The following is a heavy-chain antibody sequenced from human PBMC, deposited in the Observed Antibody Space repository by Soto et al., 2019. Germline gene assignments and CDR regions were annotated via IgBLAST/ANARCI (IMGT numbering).Heavy chain of an antibody. J-gene: IGHJ6*02. Sequence: ASVKVSCKASGYTFTSYAMHWVRQAPGQRLEWMGWINAGNGNTKYSQKFQGRVTITRDTSASTAYMELSSLRSEDTAVYYCARANIVVVPADLSYYYGMDVWGQGTTVTVSS. CDR3: ARANIVVVPADLSYYYGMDV. CDR1: GYTFTSYA. V-gene: IGHV1-3*01. D-gene: IGHD2-2*01. CDR2: INAGNGNT.